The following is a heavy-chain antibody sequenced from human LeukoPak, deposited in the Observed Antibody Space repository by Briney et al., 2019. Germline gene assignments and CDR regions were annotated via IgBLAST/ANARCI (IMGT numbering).Heavy chain of an antibody. CDR2: ISSSGSTI. CDR3: ARCIMITFGGVIYYYYYMDV. D-gene: IGHD3-16*01. J-gene: IGHJ6*03. V-gene: IGHV3-48*03. Sequence: PGGSLRLSCAASGFTFSSYAMSWVRQAPGKGLEWVSYISSSGSTIYYADSVKGRFTISRDNAKNSLYLQMNSLRAEDTAVYYCARCIMITFGGVIYYYYYMDVWGKGTTVTISS. CDR1: GFTFSSYA.